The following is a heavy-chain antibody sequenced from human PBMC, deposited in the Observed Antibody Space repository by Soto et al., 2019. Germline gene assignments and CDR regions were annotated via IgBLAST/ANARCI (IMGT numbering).Heavy chain of an antibody. V-gene: IGHV3-7*01. CDR2: IKQDGSEK. D-gene: IGHD1-1*01. CDR3: ANPIPKTGTTFGF. J-gene: IGHJ4*02. CDR1: GFTFSSYW. Sequence: SLRLSCAASGFTFSSYWMSWVRQAPGKGLEWVANIKQDGSEKYYVDSVKGRFTISRDNAKNSLYLQMNSLRAEDTAVYYCANPIPKTGTTFGFWGQGTLVTVSS.